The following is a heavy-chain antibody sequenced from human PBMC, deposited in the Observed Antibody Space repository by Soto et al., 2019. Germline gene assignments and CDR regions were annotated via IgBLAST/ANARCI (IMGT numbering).Heavy chain of an antibody. CDR3: ARTYYYDSSGYYQPRKFDGFDI. CDR1: GYTFTTYA. Sequence: GASVKVSCKASGYTFTTYAMHWVRQAPGQELQWLGIINPSGGTTSYPQKFQGRVTMTSKTSTSTVYMELSSLRSEDTAVYYCARTYYYDSSGYYQPRKFDGFDIWGQGTMVTVSS. CDR2: INPSGGTT. V-gene: IGHV1-46*01. J-gene: IGHJ3*02. D-gene: IGHD3-22*01.